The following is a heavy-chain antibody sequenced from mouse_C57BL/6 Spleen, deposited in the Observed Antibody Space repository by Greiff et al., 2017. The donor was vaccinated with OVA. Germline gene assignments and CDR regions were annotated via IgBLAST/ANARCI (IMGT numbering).Heavy chain of an antibody. Sequence: DVKLVESGGGLVKPGGSLKLSCAASGFTFSSYAMSWVRQTPEKRLEWVATISDGGSYTYYPDNVKGRFTISRDNAKNNLYLQMSHLKSEDTAMYYCARGGNYYGSSWAYWGQGTLVTVSA. J-gene: IGHJ3*01. V-gene: IGHV5-4*03. CDR2: ISDGGSYT. CDR3: ARGGNYYGSSWAY. CDR1: GFTFSSYA. D-gene: IGHD1-1*01.